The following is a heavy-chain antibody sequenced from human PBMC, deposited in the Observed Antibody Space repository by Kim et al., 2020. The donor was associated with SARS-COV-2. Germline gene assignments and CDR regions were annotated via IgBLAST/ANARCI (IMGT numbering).Heavy chain of an antibody. J-gene: IGHJ6*02. V-gene: IGHV4-39*07. Sequence: SEILSLTCTVSGGSISSSSYYWGWIRQPPGKGLEWIGSIYYSGSTYYNPSLKSRVTISVDTSKNQFSLKLSSVTAADTAVYYCARRGWGYYYYGMDVWGQGTTVTVSS. D-gene: IGHD1-26*01. CDR3: ARRGWGYYYYGMDV. CDR2: IYYSGST. CDR1: GGSISSSSYY.